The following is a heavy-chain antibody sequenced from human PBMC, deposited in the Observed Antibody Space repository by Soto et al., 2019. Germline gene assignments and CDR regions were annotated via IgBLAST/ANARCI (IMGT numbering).Heavy chain of an antibody. V-gene: IGHV4-4*07. J-gene: IGHJ4*02. Sequence: PSETLSLTCTVSGGSISSYYWSWIRQPAGQGLEWIGRIYTSGSTNYNPSLKSRVTMSVDTSKNQFSLKLSSVTAADTAVYYCARVGSYDSSGYYPYYFDYWGQGTLVTVSS. D-gene: IGHD3-22*01. CDR2: IYTSGST. CDR3: ARVGSYDSSGYYPYYFDY. CDR1: GGSISSYY.